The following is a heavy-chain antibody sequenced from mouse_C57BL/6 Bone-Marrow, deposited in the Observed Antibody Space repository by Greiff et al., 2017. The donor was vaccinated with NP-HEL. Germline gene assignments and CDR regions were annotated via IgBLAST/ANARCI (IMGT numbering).Heavy chain of an antibody. D-gene: IGHD2-4*01. CDR2: IDPSDSYT. CDR1: GYTFTSYW. CDR3: ARSYDSLWFAY. J-gene: IGHJ3*01. Sequence: QVQLQQPGAELVKPGASVKLSCKASGYTFTSYWMQWVKQRPGQGLEWIGEIDPSDSYTNYNQKFKGKATLTVDTSSSTAYMQLSSLTSEDSAVYYCARSYDSLWFAYWGQGTLVTVSA. V-gene: IGHV1-50*01.